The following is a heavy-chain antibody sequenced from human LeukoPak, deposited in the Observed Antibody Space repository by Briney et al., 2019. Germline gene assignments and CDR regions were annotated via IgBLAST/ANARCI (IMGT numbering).Heavy chain of an antibody. CDR1: GFTFSSYA. CDR3: ALLTGVAAVDY. CDR2: ISYDGSNK. D-gene: IGHD3-3*01. J-gene: IGHJ4*02. V-gene: IGHV3-30-3*01. Sequence: GGSLRLSCAASGFTFSSYAMHWVRQAPGKGLEWVAVISYDGSNKYYADSVKGRFTISRDNSKNTLYLQMNSLRAEDTALYYCALLTGVAAVDYWGQGTLVTVSS.